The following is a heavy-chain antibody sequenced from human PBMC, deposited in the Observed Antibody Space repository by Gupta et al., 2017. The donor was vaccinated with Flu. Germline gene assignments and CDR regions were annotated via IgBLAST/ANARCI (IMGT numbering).Heavy chain of an antibody. D-gene: IGHD2-21*01. Sequence: EVQLVESGGGLVQPGGSLRLSCAASAFTFNYYGMHWVRQAPGKGLLWVSHSNPDGSTTTSADAVKGRFTISRDNSKNTLFRQMNSLRAEDTAVYYCARGIGYLDLWGRGTLVAVSS. CDR1: AFTFNYYG. CDR3: ARGIGYLDL. V-gene: IGHV3-74*01. J-gene: IGHJ2*01. CDR2: SNPDGSTT.